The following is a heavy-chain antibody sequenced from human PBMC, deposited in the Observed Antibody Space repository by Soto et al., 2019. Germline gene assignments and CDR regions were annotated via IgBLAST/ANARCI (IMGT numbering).Heavy chain of an antibody. D-gene: IGHD6-6*01. V-gene: IGHV3-66*01. CDR1: GFTVSSSY. J-gene: IGHJ4*02. CDR2: LYSGGAA. Sequence: EVQVVESGGGLVQPGGSLRLSCAASGFTVSSSYMSWVRQAPGKGPEWVSILYSGGAAYYADPVQGRFTISRDNSKNTLYLQMNSLRAEDTAVYYCARDAPYTSSHFWGQGTPVTVSS. CDR3: ARDAPYTSSHF.